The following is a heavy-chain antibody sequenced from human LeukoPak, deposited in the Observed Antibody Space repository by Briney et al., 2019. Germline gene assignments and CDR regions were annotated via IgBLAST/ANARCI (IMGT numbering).Heavy chain of an antibody. V-gene: IGHV3-23*01. CDR2: ISGGGGST. CDR3: AKGGYYYVWGSYPLVPSDY. CDR1: GFTFSSYA. D-gene: IGHD3-16*02. J-gene: IGHJ4*02. Sequence: GGSLRLSCAASGFTFSSYAMSWVRQAPGKGLEWVSAISGGGGSTYYADSVKGRFTISRDNSKNTLYLQMNRLRAEDTAVYYCAKGGYYYVWGSYPLVPSDYWGQGTLVTVSS.